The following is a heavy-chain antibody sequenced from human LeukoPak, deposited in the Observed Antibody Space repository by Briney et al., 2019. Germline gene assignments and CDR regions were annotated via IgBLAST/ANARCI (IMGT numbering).Heavy chain of an antibody. CDR3: ARGQIYDYWTPVSWKFDL. CDR2: VYTTGAGST. CDR1: GFSITSGYF. V-gene: IGHV4-38-2*02. Sequence: SETLSLTCTVSGFSITSGYFWGWIRQPPGKGLEWIGNVYTTGAGSTYYNPSLKSRVTVSSDTSKNQVSLKVNSVTAADTAVYYCARGQIYDYWTPVSWKFDLWGRGTLVTVSS. J-gene: IGHJ2*01. D-gene: IGHD3-3*01.